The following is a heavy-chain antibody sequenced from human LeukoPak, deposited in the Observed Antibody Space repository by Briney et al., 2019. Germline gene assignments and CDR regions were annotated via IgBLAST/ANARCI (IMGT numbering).Heavy chain of an antibody. CDR3: ARDRFPGKAAAGQNLNNWFDP. V-gene: IGHV1-18*01. CDR1: GYTFTSYG. J-gene: IGHJ5*02. Sequence: ASVEVSCKASGYTFTSYGISWVRQAPGQGLEWMGWISAYNGNTNYAQKLQGRVTMTTDTSTSTAYMELRSLRSDDTAVYYCARDRFPGKAAAGQNLNNWFDPWGQGTLVTVSS. D-gene: IGHD6-13*01. CDR2: ISAYNGNT.